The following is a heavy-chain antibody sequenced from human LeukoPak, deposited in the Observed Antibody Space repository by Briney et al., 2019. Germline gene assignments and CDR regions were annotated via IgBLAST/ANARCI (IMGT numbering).Heavy chain of an antibody. Sequence: GRSLRLSCAASGFTFSSYGMHWVRQAPGKGLERVAVISYDGSNKYYADSVKGRFTISRDNSKNTLYLQMNSLRAEDTAVYYCAKDQTYYYGSGSYYNGDAFDIWGQGTMVTVSS. D-gene: IGHD3-10*01. CDR2: ISYDGSNK. CDR1: GFTFSSYG. V-gene: IGHV3-30*18. J-gene: IGHJ3*02. CDR3: AKDQTYYYGSGSYYNGDAFDI.